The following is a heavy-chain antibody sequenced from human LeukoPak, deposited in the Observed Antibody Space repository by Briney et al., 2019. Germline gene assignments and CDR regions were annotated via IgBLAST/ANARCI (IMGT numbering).Heavy chain of an antibody. CDR3: ARQGEGGERYYYYGMDV. CDR2: IYYSGST. V-gene: IGHV4-61*08. Sequence: KPSQTLSLTCTVSGGSISSGGYYWSWIRQPPGKGLEWIGYIYYSGSTNYNPSLKSRVTISVDTSKNQFSLKLSSVTAADTAVYYCARQGEGGERYYYYGMDVWGQGTTVTVSS. CDR1: GGSISSGGYY. D-gene: IGHD1-1*01. J-gene: IGHJ6*02.